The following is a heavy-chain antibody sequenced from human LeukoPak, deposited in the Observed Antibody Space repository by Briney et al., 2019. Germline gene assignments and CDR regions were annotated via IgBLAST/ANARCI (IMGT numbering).Heavy chain of an antibody. CDR3: ARESTEWLPPNYDY. Sequence: PGGSLRLSCAASGFTFSNFWMHWVRQAPGKGPVWVSRINSDGSTTTYADSVKGRFTISRDNAKNSLYLQMNSLRAEDTAVYYCARESTEWLPPNYDYWGQGTLVTVSS. J-gene: IGHJ4*02. CDR2: INSDGSTT. V-gene: IGHV3-74*01. CDR1: GFTFSNFW. D-gene: IGHD3-3*01.